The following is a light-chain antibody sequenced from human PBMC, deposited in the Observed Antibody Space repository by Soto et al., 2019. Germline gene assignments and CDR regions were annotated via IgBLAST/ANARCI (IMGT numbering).Light chain of an antibody. J-gene: IGLJ1*01. CDR1: SSDVGGNKY. Sequence: VLTQPASVSGSPGQSITISCTGTSSDVGGNKYVSWYQQYPGKVPKLLINKVTNRPSGVSYRFSGSKSGNTASLTISALLAEDEADYFCASSTSDSLYVFGTGTKVTVL. V-gene: IGLV2-14*01. CDR2: KVT. CDR3: ASSTSDSLYV.